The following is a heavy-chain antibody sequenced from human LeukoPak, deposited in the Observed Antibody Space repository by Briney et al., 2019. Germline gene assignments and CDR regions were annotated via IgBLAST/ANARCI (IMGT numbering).Heavy chain of an antibody. J-gene: IGHJ4*02. Sequence: PSGTLSLTCAVSGGSISSSNWWSWVHQPPGKGLEWIGEIYHSGSTNYNPSLKSRVTISVDKSKNQFSLKLSSVTAADTAVYYCARGIRTYYDFWSGARWDYWGQGTLVTVSS. V-gene: IGHV4-4*02. CDR2: IYHSGST. CDR1: GGSISSSNW. CDR3: ARGIRTYYDFWSGARWDY. D-gene: IGHD3-3*01.